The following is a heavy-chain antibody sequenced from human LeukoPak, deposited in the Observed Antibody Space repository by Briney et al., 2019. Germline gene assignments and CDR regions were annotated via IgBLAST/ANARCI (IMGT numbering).Heavy chain of an antibody. CDR2: IYYSGST. CDR3: ARRLGGWYYFDY. Sequence: SETLSLTCTVSGGSISSYYWSWIRQPPGKGLEWIGYIYYSGSTNYNPSLKSRVTMSVDTSKNQFSLKLSSVTAADTAVYYCARRLGGWYYFDYWGQGTLVTVSS. J-gene: IGHJ4*02. V-gene: IGHV4-59*08. CDR1: GGSISSYY. D-gene: IGHD6-19*01.